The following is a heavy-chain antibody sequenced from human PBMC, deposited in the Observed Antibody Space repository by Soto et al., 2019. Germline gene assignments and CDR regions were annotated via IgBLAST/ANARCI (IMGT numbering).Heavy chain of an antibody. V-gene: IGHV3-30*18. CDR1: GFTFSSYG. J-gene: IGHJ6*02. D-gene: IGHD4-17*01. CDR2: ISFDRSHK. Sequence: QVQLVESGGGVVQPGRSLRLSCAASGFTFSSYGMHWVRQAPGKGLEWVAIISFDRSHKYYADSVKGRFTISRDNSKNTLYLQMNSLRAEDTAVYYCAKDGGRGDYGYYYGMDVWGQGTTVTVSS. CDR3: AKDGGRGDYGYYYGMDV.